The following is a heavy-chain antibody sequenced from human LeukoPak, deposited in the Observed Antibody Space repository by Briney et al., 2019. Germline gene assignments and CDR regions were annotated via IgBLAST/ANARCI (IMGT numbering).Heavy chain of an antibody. Sequence: SETLSLTCTVSGGSVSSSYWSWIRQPPGKGLEWMGHSYYSGTTSENTNYNPSLKSRVTISIDTAKNQFSLQVRSVTAADTAVYYCARGSGRYYYYGVDVWGQGTTVAVS. CDR2: SYYSGTTSENT. D-gene: IGHD7-27*01. CDR3: ARGSGRYYYYGVDV. V-gene: IGHV4-59*02. J-gene: IGHJ6*02. CDR1: GGSVSSSY.